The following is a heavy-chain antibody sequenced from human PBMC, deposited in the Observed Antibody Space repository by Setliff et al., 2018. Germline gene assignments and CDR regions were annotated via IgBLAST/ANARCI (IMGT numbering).Heavy chain of an antibody. V-gene: IGHV1-69*13. D-gene: IGHD1-7*01. CDR1: GDTFKGYA. Sequence: SVKVSCKASGDTFKGYAFTWVRQAPGQGLEWMGDFLAVLRKPTHAERLQDRLTITADESTSTAYMELRDLRPEDTAVYYCASRTHPHVITGITQGGGWWYYYYMDVWGKGTTVTVSS. CDR2: FLAVLRKP. CDR3: ASRTHPHVITGITQGGGWWYYYYMDV. J-gene: IGHJ6*03.